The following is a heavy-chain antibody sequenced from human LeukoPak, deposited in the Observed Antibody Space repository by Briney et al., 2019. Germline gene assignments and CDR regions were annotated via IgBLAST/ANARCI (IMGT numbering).Heavy chain of an antibody. Sequence: GGSLRLSCAASGFTFSSYGMHWVRQAPGKGLEWVAFIRNDGSNKYYADSVKGRFTISRDNAKNSLYLQMNSLRVEDTAIYYCARAAPLDYWGQGTLVTVSS. J-gene: IGHJ4*02. D-gene: IGHD2-15*01. CDR3: ARAAPLDY. CDR2: IRNDGSNK. V-gene: IGHV3-30*02. CDR1: GFTFSSYG.